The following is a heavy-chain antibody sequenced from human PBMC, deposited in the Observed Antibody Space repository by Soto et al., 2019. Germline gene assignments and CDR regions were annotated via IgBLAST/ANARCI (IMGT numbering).Heavy chain of an antibody. CDR1: GGSISSSNW. D-gene: IGHD5-18*01. CDR3: ARELGVAGTAMVSGLDY. V-gene: IGHV4-4*02. Sequence: SETLSLPCAVSGGSISSSNWVGWVRRPPGKGLEWIGEIYHSGSTNYIPSLKSRVTISVDKSKNQFSLKLSSVTAADTAVYYCARELGVAGTAMVSGLDYWGQRTLVTVSS. J-gene: IGHJ4*02. CDR2: IYHSGST.